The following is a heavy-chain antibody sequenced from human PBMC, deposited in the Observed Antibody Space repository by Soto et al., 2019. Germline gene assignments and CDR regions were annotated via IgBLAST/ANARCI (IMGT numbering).Heavy chain of an antibody. CDR3: ARDSSEMDYYDSSGYHAAFDI. CDR2: ISYDGSNK. D-gene: IGHD3-22*01. Sequence: PGGSLRLSCAASGFTFSSYAMHRVRQAPGKGLEWVAVISYDGSNKYYADSVKGRFTISRDNSKNTLYLQMNSLRAEDTAVYYCARDSSEMDYYDSSGYHAAFDIWGQGTMVTVSS. J-gene: IGHJ3*02. V-gene: IGHV3-30-3*01. CDR1: GFTFSSYA.